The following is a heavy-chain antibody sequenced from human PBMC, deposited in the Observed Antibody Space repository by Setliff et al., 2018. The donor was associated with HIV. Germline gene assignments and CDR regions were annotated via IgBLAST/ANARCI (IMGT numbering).Heavy chain of an antibody. CDR3: ARAVASKNIRGEYYFDY. D-gene: IGHD3-10*01. CDR1: GGTFSSYG. Sequence: ASVKVSCKASGGTFSSYGISWVRQAPGQGLEWMGWISAYNGNTNSAQKLQGRVTMTRDTSTSTVYMELSSLRSEDTAVYYCARAVASKNIRGEYYFDYWGQGTLVTVSS. J-gene: IGHJ4*02. V-gene: IGHV1-18*01. CDR2: ISAYNGNT.